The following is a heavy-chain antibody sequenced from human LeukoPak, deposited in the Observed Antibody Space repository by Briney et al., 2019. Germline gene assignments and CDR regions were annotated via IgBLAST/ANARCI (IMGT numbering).Heavy chain of an antibody. V-gene: IGHV4-31*03. CDR3: ARFHTSGYYRHFDF. D-gene: IGHD3-22*01. Sequence: SETLSLTCTVSGSSVSFGGYYWSWIRQHPGKGLEWIGYIYYNGNTDYSPSLKSRIIMSIDASKNQFSLRLSSVTAADTAVYYCARFHTSGYYRHFDFWGQGTLVTVSS. J-gene: IGHJ4*02. CDR1: GSSVSFGGYY. CDR2: IYYNGNT.